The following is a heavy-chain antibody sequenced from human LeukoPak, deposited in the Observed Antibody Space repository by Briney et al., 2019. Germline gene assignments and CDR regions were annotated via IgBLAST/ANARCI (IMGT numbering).Heavy chain of an antibody. J-gene: IGHJ3*02. CDR3: ARGDYGEYAFDI. V-gene: IGHV1-18*01. Sequence: ASVTVSCKPSVYTFTSYGIRGVRQAPGQGLAWMGWISAYNGNTNYAQKLQGRVTMTTDTSTSTAYMELRSLRSDDTAVYYCARGDYGEYAFDIWGQGTMVTVSS. CDR2: ISAYNGNT. D-gene: IGHD4-17*01. CDR1: VYTFTSYG.